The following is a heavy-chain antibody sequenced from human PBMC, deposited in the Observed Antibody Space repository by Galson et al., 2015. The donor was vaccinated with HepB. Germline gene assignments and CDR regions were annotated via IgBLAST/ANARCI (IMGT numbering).Heavy chain of an antibody. CDR3: ARVAQRHFDFASGYINWFDP. J-gene: IGHJ5*02. CDR1: GYTFTSYD. CDR2: MKPNSGHT. Sequence: SVKVSCKASGYTFTSYDINWVRQAPGQGFEWMGWMKPNSGHTGYAQKFQGRVTMTTNNSIRTAYLELRSLRSEDTAVYYCARVAQRHFDFASGYINWFDPWGQGTLVTVSS. V-gene: IGHV1-8*01. D-gene: IGHD3-3*01.